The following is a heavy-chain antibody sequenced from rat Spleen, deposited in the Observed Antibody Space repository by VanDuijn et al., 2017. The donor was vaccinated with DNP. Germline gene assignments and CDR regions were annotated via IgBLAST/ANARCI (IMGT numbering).Heavy chain of an antibody. Sequence: EVLLVESDGGLVQPGRSLKLSCAVSGFTFNDYYMAWVRQAPAKGLEWVATISYNGRSTYYRDSLKGRFTISRDNAKSTLYLHMDSLRSEDTATYYCAGRPPPTRGPFDYWGQGIMVTVSS. J-gene: IGHJ2*01. D-gene: IGHD1-4*01. CDR1: GFTFNDYY. CDR2: ISYNGRST. V-gene: IGHV5-29*01. CDR3: AGRPPPTRGPFDY.